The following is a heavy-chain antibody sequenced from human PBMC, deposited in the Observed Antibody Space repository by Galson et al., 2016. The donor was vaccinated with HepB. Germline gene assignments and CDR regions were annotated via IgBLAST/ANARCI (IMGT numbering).Heavy chain of an antibody. CDR2: VFYSGST. J-gene: IGHJ4*02. Sequence: TLSLTCTVSGGSISAGDYYWSWIRQPPGKGLEWIGYVFYSGSTYYNPSLQSRVTISVDTSKTQFSLKLNSVTPADTAVYYCARERYYYDRSGYYYFFDNWGQGTPITVSS. CDR3: ARERYYYDRSGYYYFFDN. V-gene: IGHV4-30-4*01. CDR1: GGSISAGDYY. D-gene: IGHD3-22*01.